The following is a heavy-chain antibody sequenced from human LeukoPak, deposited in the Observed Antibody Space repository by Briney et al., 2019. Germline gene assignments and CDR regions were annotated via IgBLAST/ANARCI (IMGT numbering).Heavy chain of an antibody. CDR1: GYTFTSYG. J-gene: IGHJ3*02. CDR2: ISAYNGNT. CDR3: ARDEVAARLRGIDAFDI. V-gene: IGHV1-18*01. Sequence: ASVKVSCKASGYTFTSYGISWVRQAPGQGLEWMGWISAYNGNTNYAQKLQGRVTMTTDTSTSTAYMELRSLRSDDTAVYYCARDEVAARLRGIDAFDIWGQGTMVTVSP. D-gene: IGHD6-6*01.